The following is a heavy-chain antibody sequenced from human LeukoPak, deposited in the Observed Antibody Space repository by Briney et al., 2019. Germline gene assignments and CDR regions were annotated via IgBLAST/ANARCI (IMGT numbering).Heavy chain of an antibody. V-gene: IGHV4-4*07. Sequence: SETLSLTCTVSGGSISSYYWSWIRQPAGKGLDWIGRIYTSGSTNYNPSLKSRVTMSVDTSKNQFSLKLSSVTAADTAVYYCAREYGSGGKNWFDPGGQGPRVTVSS. CDR1: GGSISSYY. D-gene: IGHD6-19*01. CDR3: AREYGSGGKNWFDP. CDR2: IYTSGST. J-gene: IGHJ5*02.